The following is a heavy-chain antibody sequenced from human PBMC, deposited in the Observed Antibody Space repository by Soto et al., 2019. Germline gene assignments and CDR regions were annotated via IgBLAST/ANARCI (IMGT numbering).Heavy chain of an antibody. CDR2: INAGNGNT. CDR3: ARGYVKPGNFDY. Sequence: GXSVKVSCKASVYTFTSYAMHWVRQAPGQSLEWMGWINAGNGNTKYSQKFQGRVTITRDTSASTAYMELSSLRSEDTAVYYCARGYVKPGNFDYWGQGTLVTVSS. CDR1: VYTFTSYA. J-gene: IGHJ4*02. V-gene: IGHV1-3*01. D-gene: IGHD3-16*01.